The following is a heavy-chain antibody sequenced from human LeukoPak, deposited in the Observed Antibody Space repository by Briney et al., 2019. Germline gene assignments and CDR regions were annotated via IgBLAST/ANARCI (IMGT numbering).Heavy chain of an antibody. CDR3: ARDRAGDSFDI. CDR1: GDSISCGNYY. Sequence: SQTLSLTCTVSGDSISCGNYYWTWIRQPAGKGLEWIGRIYTSGTTNYNPSLKSQVTISMDTSKNQLSLNLNSVTAADTAVYYCARDRAGDSFDIWGQGTMVTVSS. CDR2: IYTSGTT. V-gene: IGHV4-61*02. D-gene: IGHD7-27*01. J-gene: IGHJ3*02.